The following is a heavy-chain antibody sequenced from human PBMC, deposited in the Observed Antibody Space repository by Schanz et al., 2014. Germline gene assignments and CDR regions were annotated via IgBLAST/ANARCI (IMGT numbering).Heavy chain of an antibody. V-gene: IGHV3-23*04. D-gene: IGHD6-13*01. CDR1: GFSVGNKY. J-gene: IGHJ4*02. CDR2: ISASGGTT. CDR3: AKSQGSSFDS. Sequence: EVQLVESGGGLVQPGGSLRLSCAASGFSVGNKYMNWVRQAPGMGLEWVSAISASGGTTYYADSVKGRFTISSDNSKSTLYLQMSSLRAEDTAVYYCAKSQGSSFDSWGQGTLVTVSS.